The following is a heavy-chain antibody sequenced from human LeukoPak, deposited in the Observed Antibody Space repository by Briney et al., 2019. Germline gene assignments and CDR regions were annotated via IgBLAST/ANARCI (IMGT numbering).Heavy chain of an antibody. CDR1: GFTFDDYA. V-gene: IGHV3-9*01. Sequence: GGSLRLSCAASGFTFDDYAIHWVRHAPGKGLEWVSGISWGSGSIAYADSVKGRFTISRDNAKSSLYLQMNSLRPEDTALYYCAKDLTPTRGDGFDVWGQGTMVTVSS. CDR2: ISWGSGSI. J-gene: IGHJ3*01. D-gene: IGHD3-16*01. CDR3: AKDLTPTRGDGFDV.